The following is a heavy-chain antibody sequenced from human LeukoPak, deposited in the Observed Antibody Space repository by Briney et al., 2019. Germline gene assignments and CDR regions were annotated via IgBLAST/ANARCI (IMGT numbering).Heavy chain of an antibody. J-gene: IGHJ4*02. V-gene: IGHV3-21*01. D-gene: IGHD4/OR15-4a*01. CDR1: GFTFSSYT. Sequence: GGSLRLSCAASGFTFSSYTMNWVRQAPGEGLEWVSSISGSSYYIYYTDSVKGRFTISRDNAKNSLYLQMNSLRAEDTALYYCARRAGAYSHPYDYWGQGTLVTVSS. CDR2: ISGSSYYI. CDR3: ARRAGAYSHPYDY.